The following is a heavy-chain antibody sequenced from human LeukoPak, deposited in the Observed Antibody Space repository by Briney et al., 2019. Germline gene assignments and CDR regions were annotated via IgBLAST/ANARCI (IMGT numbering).Heavy chain of an antibody. Sequence: SVKVSCKASGCTFSSYAISWVRQAPGQGLEWMGGIIPMFATANYAQRFQGRVTITADESTRTAYMELSSLRSEDTAVYYCARAAIQSGYNSYFYYAMDAWGQGITVTVSS. D-gene: IGHD5-24*01. CDR1: GCTFSSYA. V-gene: IGHV1-69*13. CDR2: IIPMFATA. CDR3: ARAAIQSGYNSYFYYAMDA. J-gene: IGHJ6*02.